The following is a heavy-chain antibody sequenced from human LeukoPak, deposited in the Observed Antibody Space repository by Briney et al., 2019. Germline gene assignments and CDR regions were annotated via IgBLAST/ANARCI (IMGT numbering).Heavy chain of an antibody. V-gene: IGHV3-30-3*01. J-gene: IGHJ4*02. D-gene: IGHD5-24*01. CDR3: ATSRDGYNYTFDY. CDR2: ISYDGSNK. Sequence: PGRSLRLSCAASGFTFSSYAMHWVRQAPGKGLEWVAVISYDGSNKYYADSVKGRFTISTDNSKNTLYLQMNSLRAEDPAVYYCATSRDGYNYTFDYWGQGTLVTVSS. CDR1: GFTFSSYA.